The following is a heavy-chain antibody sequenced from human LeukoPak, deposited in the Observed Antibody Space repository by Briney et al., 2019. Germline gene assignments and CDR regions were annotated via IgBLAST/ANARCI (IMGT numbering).Heavy chain of an antibody. J-gene: IGHJ4*02. CDR3: ARRGFYCSSTSCYSDY. V-gene: IGHV3-48*01. CDR2: ISSSSSTI. CDR1: GFNFSSYA. Sequence: GGALRLSCAASGFNFSSYAMNRGRPAPGKGLGGVSYISSSSSTIYYADSVKGRFTISRDNAKNSLYLQMNSLRAEDTALYHCARRGFYCSSTSCYSDYWGQGTLVTVSS. D-gene: IGHD2-2*01.